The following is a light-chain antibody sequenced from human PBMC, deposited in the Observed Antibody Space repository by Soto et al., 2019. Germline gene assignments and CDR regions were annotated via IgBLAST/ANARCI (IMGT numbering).Light chain of an antibody. J-gene: IGKJ2*01. V-gene: IGKV3-15*01. CDR3: QHYNNWPFT. Sequence: EIVMTQSPATLSVSPGERATLACRASQSVSSNLAWYQQKPGQAPTLLLYGASARATGIPARFSGSGSGTEFPLTISSLRSEEFAVYYCQHYNNWPFTFGQGTKLEIK. CDR2: GAS. CDR1: QSVSSN.